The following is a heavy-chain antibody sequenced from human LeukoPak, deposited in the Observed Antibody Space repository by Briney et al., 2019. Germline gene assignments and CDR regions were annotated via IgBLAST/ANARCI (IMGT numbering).Heavy chain of an antibody. CDR3: AKDRIAVAGQTDAFDI. V-gene: IGHV3-9*01. J-gene: IGHJ3*02. CDR2: ISWNGGSI. CDR1: GFTFDDYA. Sequence: GGSLRLSCAASGFTFDDYAMHWVRQAPGKGLEWVSGISWNGGSIGYADSVKGRFTISRDNSKNSLYLQMNSLRAEDTAVYYCAKDRIAVAGQTDAFDIWGQGTMVSVSS. D-gene: IGHD6-19*01.